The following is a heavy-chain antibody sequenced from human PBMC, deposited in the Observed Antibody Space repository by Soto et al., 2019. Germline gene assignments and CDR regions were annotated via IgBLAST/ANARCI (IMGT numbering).Heavy chain of an antibody. CDR3: ARDFYYYYYGMDV. V-gene: IGHV1-69*05. J-gene: IGHJ6*02. Sequence: ASVKVSCKTSGGTFSSYAINWVRQAPGQGLEWMGGIVPLFRTTNYAQKFQGRVTISRDNAKNSLYLQMNSLRAEDTAVYYCARDFYYYYYGMDVWGQGTTVTVSS. CDR2: IVPLFRTT. CDR1: GGTFSSYA.